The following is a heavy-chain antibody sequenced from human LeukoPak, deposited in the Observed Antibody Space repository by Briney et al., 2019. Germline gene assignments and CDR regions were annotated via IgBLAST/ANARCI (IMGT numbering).Heavy chain of an antibody. J-gene: IGHJ4*02. V-gene: IGHV4-59*01. CDR2: IYYSRST. CDR3: AGPTYMSATGYFDY. Sequence: SETLSLTCTVSGGSISSYYWSWIRQPPVKGLAWIGYIYYSRSTNYNPSLKSRVTISVDPSKNQFSLKLSSVTAADTAVYYCAGPTYMSATGYFDYWGQGILVTVSS. D-gene: IGHD1-1*01. CDR1: GGSISSYY.